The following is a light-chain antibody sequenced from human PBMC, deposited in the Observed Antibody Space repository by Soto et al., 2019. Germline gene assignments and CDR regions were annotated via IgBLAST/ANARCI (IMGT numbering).Light chain of an antibody. CDR2: SAS. J-gene: IGKJ1*01. CDR3: QQANSFPRT. Sequence: DIQMTQSPSSVSASVGDRVTITFRASEAISTWLAWYQQNPGKAPKLLIYSASNLQSGVPSRFSGSGSGTDFTLTISSLQPEDFATYYCQQANSFPRTFGQGTKVEI. CDR1: EAISTW. V-gene: IGKV1D-12*01.